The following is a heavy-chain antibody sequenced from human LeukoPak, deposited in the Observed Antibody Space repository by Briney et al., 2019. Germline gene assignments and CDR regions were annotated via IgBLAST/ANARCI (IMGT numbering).Heavy chain of an antibody. D-gene: IGHD3-16*02. CDR2: FYTSRTT. Sequence: GGPLTLSCEVSGLTFSSTDMTWLRQAPGKALEWVSDFYTSRTTYYADSVQGRFIIASDNFKNKLYLQMISVKAEDTAVYFCARVVCGDLSAYYFDHWAREAWSPSPQ. J-gene: IGHJ4*02. CDR3: ARVVCGDLSAYYFDH. CDR1: GLTFSSTD. V-gene: IGHV3-66*01.